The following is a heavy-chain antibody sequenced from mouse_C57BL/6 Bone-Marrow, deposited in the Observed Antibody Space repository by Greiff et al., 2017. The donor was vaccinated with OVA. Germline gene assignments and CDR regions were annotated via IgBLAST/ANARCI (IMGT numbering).Heavy chain of an antibody. J-gene: IGHJ4*01. V-gene: IGHV1-69*01. Sequence: QVQLQQPGAELVMPGASVKLSCKASGYTFTSYWMHWVKQRPGQGLEWIGEIDPSDSYTNYNQKFKGKSTLTVDKSSSTDYMQLSSLTSEDSAVYYCARSPDYYGSSYDAMDYWGQGTSVTVSS. CDR3: ARSPDYYGSSYDAMDY. CDR2: IDPSDSYT. CDR1: GYTFTSYW. D-gene: IGHD1-1*01.